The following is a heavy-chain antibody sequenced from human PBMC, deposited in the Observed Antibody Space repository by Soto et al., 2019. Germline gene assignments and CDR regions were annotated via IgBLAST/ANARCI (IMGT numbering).Heavy chain of an antibody. D-gene: IGHD3-16*01. J-gene: IGHJ4*02. Sequence: ESGGDLVQPGRSLKLSCAPSGFTFKNYVLTWVRQAPGKGLEWVSRITKNSGTTSYADSVKGRFTISRDNFNNTLLLQMNSLRVEDTAVYYCARVGLGGVLDYWGQGALVTVSS. CDR3: ARVGLGGVLDY. V-gene: IGHV3-23*01. CDR1: GFTFKNYV. CDR2: ITKNSGTT.